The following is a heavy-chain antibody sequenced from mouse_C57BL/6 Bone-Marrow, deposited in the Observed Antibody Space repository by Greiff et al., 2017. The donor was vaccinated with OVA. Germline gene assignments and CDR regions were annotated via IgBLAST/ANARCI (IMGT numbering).Heavy chain of an antibody. Sequence: VQLQESGAELVKPGASVKLSCKASGYTFTEYTIHWVKQRSGQGLEWIGWFYPGSGSIKYNEKFKDKATLTADKSSSTVYMELSRLTSEDSAVYFCARHEEWDYYGSSPYYAMDYWGQGTSVTVSS. CDR2: FYPGSGSI. J-gene: IGHJ4*01. V-gene: IGHV1-62-2*01. CDR1: GYTFTEYT. CDR3: ARHEEWDYYGSSPYYAMDY. D-gene: IGHD1-1*01.